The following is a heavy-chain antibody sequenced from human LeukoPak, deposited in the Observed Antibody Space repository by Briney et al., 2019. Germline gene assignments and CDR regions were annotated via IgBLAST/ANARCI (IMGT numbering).Heavy chain of an antibody. CDR2: ISHDGGEK. J-gene: IGHJ4*02. Sequence: GGSLRLSCAASGFRSSNYWMTWVRQPPGKGLEWVANISHDGGEKYCVDSVKGRFTISRDNAKNSLYLQMDSLRADDTAVYYCTRGQPLDKWGQGTLVIVSS. CDR3: TRGQPLDK. D-gene: IGHD6-13*01. CDR1: GFRSSNYW. V-gene: IGHV3-7*03.